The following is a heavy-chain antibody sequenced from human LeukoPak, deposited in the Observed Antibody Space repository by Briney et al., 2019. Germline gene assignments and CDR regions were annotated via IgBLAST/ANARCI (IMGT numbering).Heavy chain of an antibody. J-gene: IGHJ4*02. CDR1: GGSISRYY. CDR2: IYYSGFT. CDR3: ARDYYDSSGYLFDY. Sequence: PSETLSLTCTVSGGSISRYYWSWIRQPPGKGLQWIGYIYYSGFTNYNPSLKSRVTISVDTSKNQFSLKVTSVTAADTAVYFCARDYYDSSGYLFDYWGQGTLVTVSS. V-gene: IGHV4-59*01. D-gene: IGHD3-22*01.